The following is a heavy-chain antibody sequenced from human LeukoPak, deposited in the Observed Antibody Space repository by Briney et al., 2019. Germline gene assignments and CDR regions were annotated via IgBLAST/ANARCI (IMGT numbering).Heavy chain of an antibody. Sequence: SETLSLTCIVSGASISSDYWSWIRQPPGKGLEWIGYIFFSGSTSYNPSLKSRVTMSVDTSKNQFSLNLSSVTAADTAVYYCARGSFFYCSGGSCYSDWYFDLWGRGTLVTVSS. CDR3: ARGSFFYCSGGSCYSDWYFDL. D-gene: IGHD2-15*01. CDR1: GASISSDY. CDR2: IFFSGST. J-gene: IGHJ2*01. V-gene: IGHV4-59*01.